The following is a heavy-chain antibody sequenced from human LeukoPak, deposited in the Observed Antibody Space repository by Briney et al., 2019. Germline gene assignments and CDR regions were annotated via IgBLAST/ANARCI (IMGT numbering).Heavy chain of an antibody. D-gene: IGHD1-1*01. CDR1: GYSSSRFS. CDR3: VRDRWNPGY. J-gene: IGHJ4*02. Sequence: ASVKVSCKASGYSSSRFSMNWVRQAPGQGLEWMGWINTETGNPTYAQGFTGRFVFSLDTSVSTTYLQISSLKAEDTAVYYCVRDRWNPGYWGPGTPVTVSP. V-gene: IGHV7-4-1*02. CDR2: INTETGNP.